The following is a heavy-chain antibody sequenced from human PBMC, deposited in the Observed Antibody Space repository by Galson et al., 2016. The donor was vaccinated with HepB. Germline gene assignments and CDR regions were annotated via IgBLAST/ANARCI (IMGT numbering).Heavy chain of an antibody. CDR2: ISGNGDSI. CDR1: GFTFSSYA. J-gene: IGHJ4*02. CDR3: AKDVHYDFWSALHNYFEY. V-gene: IGHV3-23*01. D-gene: IGHD3-3*01. Sequence: SLRLSCAASGFTFSSYAMSWVRQAPGKGLEWVSAISGNGDSIYYADSVRGRFTISRDNSKNTLFLQINSLRAEDTAVFYCAKDVHYDFWSALHNYFEYWGREPWSPSPQ.